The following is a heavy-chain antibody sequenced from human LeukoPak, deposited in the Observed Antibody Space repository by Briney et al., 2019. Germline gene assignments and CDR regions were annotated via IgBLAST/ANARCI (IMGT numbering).Heavy chain of an antibody. D-gene: IGHD5-12*01. CDR3: AKDTGSGYDYFSYYFDY. CDR2: VSGSAFST. J-gene: IGHJ4*02. Sequence: GGSLRLSCTVSGFTVSSNSMSWVRQAPGKGLEWVSAVSGSAFSTYYADSVKGRFTISRDNSKDTLYLQMNSLRAEDTAVYYCAKDTGSGYDYFSYYFDYWGQGTLVTVSS. V-gene: IGHV3-23*01. CDR1: GFTVSSNS.